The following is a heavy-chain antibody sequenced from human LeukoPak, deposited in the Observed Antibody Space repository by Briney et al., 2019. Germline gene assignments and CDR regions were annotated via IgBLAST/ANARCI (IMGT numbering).Heavy chain of an antibody. CDR3: ASPNSYDSSGYFQH. CDR2: LSVSGGST. CDR1: GFTFSSYA. V-gene: IGHV3-23*01. Sequence: GGSLRLSCAASGFTFSSYAMSWVRQAPGKGLEWVSTLSVSGGSTYHADSVKGRFTISRDNAKNSLYLQMNSLRAEDTAVYYCASPNSYDSSGYFQHWGQGTLVTVSS. J-gene: IGHJ1*01. D-gene: IGHD3-22*01.